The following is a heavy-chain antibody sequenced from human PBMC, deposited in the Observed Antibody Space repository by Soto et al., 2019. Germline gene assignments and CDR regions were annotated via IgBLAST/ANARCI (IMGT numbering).Heavy chain of an antibody. D-gene: IGHD2-15*01. CDR3: AGHLGYCSGGSCSNWFDP. Sequence: SETLSLTCTVSGGSISSGDYYWSWIRQPPGKGLEWIGYIYYSGSTYYNPSLKSRVTISVDTSKNQFSPKLSSVTAADTAVYYCAGHLGYCSGGSCSNWFDPWGQGTLVTVSS. J-gene: IGHJ5*02. CDR1: GGSISSGDYY. CDR2: IYYSGST. V-gene: IGHV4-30-4*01.